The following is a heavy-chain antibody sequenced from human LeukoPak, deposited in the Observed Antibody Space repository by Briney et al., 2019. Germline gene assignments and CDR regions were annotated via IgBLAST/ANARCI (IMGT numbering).Heavy chain of an antibody. CDR1: GGSISSSYFY. CDR3: ARRTTGYQAFDI. J-gene: IGHJ3*02. Sequence: SETLSLTCTVSGGSISSSYFYWAWLRQPPGKGLEWTGTIYYSGSTDYNPSLKSRVTISVDTSKNQFSLRLSSVTAADTAVYYCARRTTGYQAFDIWGQGTMVTVSS. CDR2: IYYSGST. D-gene: IGHD3-9*01. V-gene: IGHV4-39*01.